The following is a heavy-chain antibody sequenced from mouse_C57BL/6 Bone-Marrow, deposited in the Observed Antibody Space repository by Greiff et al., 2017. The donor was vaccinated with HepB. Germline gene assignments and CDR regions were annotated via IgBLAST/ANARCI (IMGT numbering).Heavy chain of an antibody. CDR2: IRLKSDNYAT. CDR1: GFTFSNYW. D-gene: IGHD2-1*01. J-gene: IGHJ4*01. V-gene: IGHV6-3*01. CDR3: TGGDGNYEGPMDY. Sequence: EVKLMESGGGLVQPGGSMKLSCVASGFTFSNYWMNWVRQSPEKGLEWVAQIRLKSDNYATHYAESVKGRFTISRDDSKSSVYLQMNNLRAEDTGIYYCTGGDGNYEGPMDYWGQGTSVTVSS.